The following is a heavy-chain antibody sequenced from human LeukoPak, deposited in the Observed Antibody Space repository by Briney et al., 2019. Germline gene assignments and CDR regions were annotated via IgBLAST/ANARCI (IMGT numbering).Heavy chain of an antibody. CDR2: IWYDGRNK. CDR1: GFTFSSYG. V-gene: IGHV3-33*01. J-gene: IGHJ4*02. D-gene: IGHD3-22*01. Sequence: GRSLRLSCAASGFTFSSYGMHWVRQAPGKGLEWVAVIWYDGRNKYYADSVKGRFTISRDNSKNTLYLQMNSLRAEDTAVYYCARDWTNSSDYYGIPHFDYWGQGTLVTVSS. CDR3: ARDWTNSSDYYGIPHFDY.